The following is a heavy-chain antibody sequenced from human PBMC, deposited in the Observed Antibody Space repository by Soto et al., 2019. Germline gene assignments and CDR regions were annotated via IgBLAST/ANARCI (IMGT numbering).Heavy chain of an antibody. CDR2: ISGSGGST. Sequence: SLRLSWAASGFTFSSYAMSWVRQAPGKGREWVKAISGSGGSTYYADSVKGRFTISRDNSKNTLYLQMNSLRAEDTAVYYCANVKSRKELLDGALFDCWGQGTLVTVSS. J-gene: IGHJ4*02. CDR3: ANVKSRKELLDGALFDC. V-gene: IGHV3-23*01. D-gene: IGHD1-26*01. CDR1: GFTFSSYA.